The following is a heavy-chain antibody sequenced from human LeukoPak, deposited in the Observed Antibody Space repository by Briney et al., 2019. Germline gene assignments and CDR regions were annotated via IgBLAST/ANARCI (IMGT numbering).Heavy chain of an antibody. Sequence: PSQTLSLTCTVSGGSISSGSYYWSWIRHPAGKGLEWIGRIYTSGSTNYNPSLKSRVTISVDTSKNQFSLKLSSVTAADTAVYYCARDYYDSSGYPAGDYWGQGTLVTVSS. CDR2: IYTSGST. CDR1: GGSISSGSYY. D-gene: IGHD3-22*01. J-gene: IGHJ4*02. V-gene: IGHV4-61*02. CDR3: ARDYYDSSGYPAGDY.